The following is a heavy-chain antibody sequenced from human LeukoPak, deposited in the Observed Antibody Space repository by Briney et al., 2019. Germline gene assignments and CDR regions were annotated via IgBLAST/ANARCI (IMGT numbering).Heavy chain of an antibody. CDR2: IYHSGNT. Sequence: SETLSLTCAVSGGSMSSGTYYWKWIRQHPGKGLEWVGCIYHSGNTFYNPSLESRITISLDTSKNQFSLRLTSVTPADTAVYYCGRGQFYGDYEDYWGQGTLVTVSS. J-gene: IGHJ4*02. V-gene: IGHV4-31*11. CDR1: GGSMSSGTYY. D-gene: IGHD4-17*01. CDR3: GRGQFYGDYEDY.